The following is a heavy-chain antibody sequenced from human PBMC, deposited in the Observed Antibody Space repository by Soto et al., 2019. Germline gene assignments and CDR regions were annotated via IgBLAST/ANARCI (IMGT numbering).Heavy chain of an antibody. V-gene: IGHV1-18*04. CDR1: GYTFTSYG. CDR2: ISAYNGNT. J-gene: IGHJ6*02. CDR3: AITIFGVVPPLMDV. D-gene: IGHD3-3*01. Sequence: ASVKVSCKASGYTFTSYGISWVRQAPGQGLEWMGWISAYNGNTNYAQKLQGGVTMTTDTSTSTAYMELRSLRSDDTAVYYCAITIFGVVPPLMDVWGQGTTVTVSS.